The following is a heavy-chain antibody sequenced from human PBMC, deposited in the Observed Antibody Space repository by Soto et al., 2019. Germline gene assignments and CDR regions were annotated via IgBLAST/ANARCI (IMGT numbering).Heavy chain of an antibody. Sequence: SETLYLTCPVSGRSIRSSRCHCGWIRQPPGKGQERIASIKYRGTTFYNPSLKNQDTLSVDTSKNQFALKLSSVTAAETAVYYCARHGITGSYHDAFDIWGQGTMVT. CDR3: ARHGITGSYHDAFDI. D-gene: IGHD1-26*01. CDR1: GRSIRSSRCH. V-gene: IGHV4-39*01. J-gene: IGHJ3*02. CDR2: IKYRGTT.